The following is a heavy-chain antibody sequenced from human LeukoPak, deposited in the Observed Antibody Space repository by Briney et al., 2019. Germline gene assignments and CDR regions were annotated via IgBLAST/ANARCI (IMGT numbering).Heavy chain of an antibody. CDR2: INPNSGGT. CDR3: ARDLPGVANYYGMDV. CDR1: GYTFTGYY. J-gene: IGHJ6*02. Sequence: ASVKVSCKASGYTFTGYYMHWVRQAPGQGLEWMGRINPNSGGTNYAQKFQGRVTMTRDTSISTAYMELSRLRSDDTAAYYCARDLPGVANYYGMDVWGQGTTVTVSS. D-gene: IGHD3-3*01. V-gene: IGHV1-2*06.